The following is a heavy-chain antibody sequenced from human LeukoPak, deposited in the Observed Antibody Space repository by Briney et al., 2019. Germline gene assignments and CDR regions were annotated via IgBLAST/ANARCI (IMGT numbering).Heavy chain of an antibody. CDR2: IKQDGSKK. CDR3: TRVGYIDEGIDY. CDR1: GFTFSDFW. J-gene: IGHJ4*02. Sequence: GGSLRLSCAASGFTFSDFWMSWVRQAPGKGLEWVANIKQDGSKKSYVDSVKGRFTISRDNAKNSLYLQMNSLRAEDTAIYYCTRVGYIDEGIDYWGQGTLVTVSS. V-gene: IGHV3-7*04. D-gene: IGHD5-24*01.